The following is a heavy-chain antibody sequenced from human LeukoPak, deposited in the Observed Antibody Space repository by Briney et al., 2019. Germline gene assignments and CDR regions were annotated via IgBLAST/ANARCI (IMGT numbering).Heavy chain of an antibody. Sequence: PTGGSLRLSCTVSGFTVSSNSMSWVRQAPGKGLEWISYITNGGSTIYYADSVRGRFTISRDNTKNSLYLQMNSLRVDDTAVYYCARVGLSGTTFIDYWGQGTLVIVSS. D-gene: IGHD1-1*01. CDR2: ITNGGSTI. V-gene: IGHV3-48*01. CDR1: GFTVSSNS. CDR3: ARVGLSGTTFIDY. J-gene: IGHJ4*02.